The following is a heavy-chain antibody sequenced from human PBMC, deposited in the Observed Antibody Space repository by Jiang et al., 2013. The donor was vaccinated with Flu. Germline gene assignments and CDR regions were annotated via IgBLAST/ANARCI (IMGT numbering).Heavy chain of an antibody. V-gene: IGHV3-7*01. J-gene: IGHJ4*02. D-gene: IGHD6-19*01. CDR2: IKQDGSEK. Sequence: PGKGLEWVANIKQDGSEKYYVDSVKGRFTISRDNAKNSLYLQMNSLRAEDTAVYYCARDDSVAMEVIDYWGQGTLVTVSS. CDR3: ARDDSVAMEVIDY.